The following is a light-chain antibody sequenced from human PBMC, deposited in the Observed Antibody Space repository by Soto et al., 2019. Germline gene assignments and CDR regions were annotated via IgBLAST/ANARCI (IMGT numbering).Light chain of an antibody. CDR1: QGIRHD. J-gene: IGKJ1*01. V-gene: IGKV1-17*01. CDR2: VAS. Sequence: DIQMTQSPSSLSASVGDRVTITCRAGQGIRHDLGWDQQKPGKAPKRLMYVASSLQRGVPSRFSGSGSGTDFSLSIDSLQPDDVATYYCQQYDLYWTFGQGTKVDIK. CDR3: QQYDLYWT.